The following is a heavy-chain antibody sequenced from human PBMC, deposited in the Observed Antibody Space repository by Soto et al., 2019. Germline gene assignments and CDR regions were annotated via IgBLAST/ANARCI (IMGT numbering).Heavy chain of an antibody. CDR2: IIPIFGTA. CDR3: ARPYYDILTGYPGAAFDI. CDR1: GGTFSSYA. V-gene: IGHV1-69*01. D-gene: IGHD3-9*01. Sequence: QVQLVQSGAEVKKPGSSVKVSRKASGGTFSSYAISWVRQAPGQGLEWMGGIIPIFGTANYAQKFQGRVTITADESTSTAYMELSSLRSEDTAVYYCARPYYDILTGYPGAAFDIWGQGTMVTVSS. J-gene: IGHJ3*02.